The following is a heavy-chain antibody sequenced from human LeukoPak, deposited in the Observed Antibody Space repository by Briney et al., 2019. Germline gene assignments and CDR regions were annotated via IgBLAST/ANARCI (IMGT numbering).Heavy chain of an antibody. Sequence: GESLRISCKGSGYSFINYYINWVRQMPGKGLEWMGRIDPSDSYTNYSPSFQGHVTISADKSIGTAYLQWSSLKASDTAMYYCARQGTSMARGNFDYWGQGTLVTVSS. J-gene: IGHJ4*02. D-gene: IGHD1-1*01. CDR2: IDPSDSYT. V-gene: IGHV5-10-1*01. CDR1: GYSFINYY. CDR3: ARQGTSMARGNFDY.